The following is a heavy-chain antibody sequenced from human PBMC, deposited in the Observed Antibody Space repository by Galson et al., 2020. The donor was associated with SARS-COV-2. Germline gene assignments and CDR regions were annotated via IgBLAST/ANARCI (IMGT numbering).Heavy chain of an antibody. CDR1: GFTFRDYY. V-gene: IGHV3-11*01. Sequence: GGSLRLSCAASGFTFRDYYMTWIRKAPGHGLKRVSYISPTSTTIYYSDSVKDRFTISRANAKSSMFLQMNSLRAEDTAVYYCARESCSSNSCRFDYWGQGILVTVSS. D-gene: IGHD2-2*01. J-gene: IGHJ4*02. CDR2: ISPTSTTI. CDR3: ARESCSSNSCRFDY.